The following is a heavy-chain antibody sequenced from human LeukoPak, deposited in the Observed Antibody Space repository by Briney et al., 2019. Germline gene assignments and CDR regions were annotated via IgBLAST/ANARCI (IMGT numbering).Heavy chain of an antibody. CDR2: ISYDGSNK. D-gene: IGHD2-2*01. J-gene: IGHJ4*02. V-gene: IGHV3-30*03. CDR1: GFTFSSDG. CDR3: ARAMRTGLIVVVPAAPIDY. Sequence: GGSLRLSCAASGFTFSSDGMHWVRQAPGKGLEWVAVISYDGSNKYYADSVKGRFTISRDNSKDTLYLQMNSLRAEDTAVYYCARAMRTGLIVVVPAAPIDYWGQGTLVTVSS.